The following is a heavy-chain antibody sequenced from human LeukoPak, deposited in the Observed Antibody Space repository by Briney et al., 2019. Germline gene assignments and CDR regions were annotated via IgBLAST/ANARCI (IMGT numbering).Heavy chain of an antibody. V-gene: IGHV4-39*01. CDR3: ARYSLLGYCSSNSCSPFDY. J-gene: IGHJ4*02. Sequence: SETLSLTCTVSGGSISSSSYYWGWIRQPPGKGLEWIGSIYYSGSTYYNPSLKSRVTISVDTSKNQFSLKLSSVTAADTAVYYCARYSLLGYCSSNSCSPFDYWGQGTLVTVSS. D-gene: IGHD2-2*01. CDR1: GGSISSSSYY. CDR2: IYYSGST.